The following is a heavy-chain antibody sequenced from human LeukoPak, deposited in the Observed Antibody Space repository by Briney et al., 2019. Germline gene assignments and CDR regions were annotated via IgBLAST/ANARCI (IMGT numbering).Heavy chain of an antibody. V-gene: IGHV4-39*01. CDR2: TYYSGSP. CDR1: GGSIANTYY. J-gene: IGHJ4*02. Sequence: PSETLSLTCTASGGSIANTYYWGWIRQPPVKGLEWIGSTYYSGSPYYNPSLKSRVSISVDTSKNQFSLRLTSVTATDTAVYYCARGGGYCSSTSCYFDYWGQGTLVTVSS. CDR3: ARGGGYCSSTSCYFDY. D-gene: IGHD2-2*01.